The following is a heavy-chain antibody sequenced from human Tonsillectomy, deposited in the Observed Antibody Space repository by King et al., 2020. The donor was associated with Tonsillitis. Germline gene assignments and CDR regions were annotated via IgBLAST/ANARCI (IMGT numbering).Heavy chain of an antibody. J-gene: IGHJ4*02. CDR1: GYTFTSYG. D-gene: IGHD3-22*01. V-gene: IGHV1-18*01. CDR2: ISAYNGNT. CDR3: ARSYYYDSSGYLGDY. Sequence: VQLVESGAEVKKPGASVKVSCKASGYTFTSYGISWVRQAPGQGLEWMGGISAYNGNTNFAQEFKGRVTMTTDTSTSTAYMELRSLRSDDTAVYYCARSYYYDSSGYLGDYWGQGTLVTVSS.